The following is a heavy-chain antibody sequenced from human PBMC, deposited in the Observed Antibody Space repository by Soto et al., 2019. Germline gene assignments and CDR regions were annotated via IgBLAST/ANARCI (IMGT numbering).Heavy chain of an antibody. CDR1: GGSITTSYY. J-gene: IGHJ5*02. V-gene: IGHV4-31*03. CDR3: ARGIYSSSTPNWFDP. D-gene: IGHD6-6*01. CDR2: IYYTGST. Sequence: SETLSLTCTVSGGSITTSYYWGLIRRLPGEGLEWIGYIYYTGSTYYNPSLKSRVTMSVDTSKNQFSLRLTSVTAADTAVYYCARGIYSSSTPNWFDPWGQGTLVTVSS.